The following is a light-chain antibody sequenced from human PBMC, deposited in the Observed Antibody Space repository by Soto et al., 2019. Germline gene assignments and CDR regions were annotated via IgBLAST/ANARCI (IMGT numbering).Light chain of an antibody. CDR2: DVS. V-gene: IGLV2-11*01. CDR3: CSYADSYTFV. J-gene: IGLJ1*01. Sequence: SVLTQPRSVSGSPGQSVTISCTGTSSDIGGYNYVSWYQHHPDKAPNLLIYDVSKRPSGVPDRFSGSKSGNTASLTISGLQAEDGADYYCCSYADSYTFVFGTGTKVTVL. CDR1: SSDIGGYNY.